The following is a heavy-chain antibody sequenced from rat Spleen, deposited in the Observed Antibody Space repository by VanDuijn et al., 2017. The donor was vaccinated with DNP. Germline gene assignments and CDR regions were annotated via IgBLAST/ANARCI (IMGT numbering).Heavy chain of an antibody. Sequence: EVQLVESGGGLVQPGRSLKLSCAVSGFIFSNYGMHWIRQTPTQGLEWVGSISPGGDDTYYRDSVKGRFTISRDNAKSTLYLQMNSLRSEDMATYYCIRWNSGHFDYWGQGVMVTVSS. CDR3: IRWNSGHFDY. D-gene: IGHD4-3*01. V-gene: IGHV5-19*01. J-gene: IGHJ2*01. CDR2: ISPGGDDT. CDR1: GFIFSNYG.